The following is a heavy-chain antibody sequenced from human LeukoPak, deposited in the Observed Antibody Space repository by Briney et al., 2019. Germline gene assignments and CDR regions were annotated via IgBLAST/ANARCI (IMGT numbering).Heavy chain of an antibody. V-gene: IGHV3-30*02. Sequence: GGSLRLSCAASGLTFSSYAMHWVRQAPGKGLEWVAFIRYDGSNKYYADSVKGRFTISRDNSKNTLYLQMNSPRAEDTAVYYCAKWDHYGGNPNFDYWGQGTLVTVSS. CDR3: AKWDHYGGNPNFDY. CDR1: GLTFSSYA. D-gene: IGHD4-23*01. J-gene: IGHJ4*02. CDR2: IRYDGSNK.